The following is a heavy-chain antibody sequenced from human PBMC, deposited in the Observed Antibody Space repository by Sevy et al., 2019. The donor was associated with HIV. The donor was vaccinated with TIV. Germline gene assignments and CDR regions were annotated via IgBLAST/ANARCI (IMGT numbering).Heavy chain of an antibody. D-gene: IGHD3-22*01. CDR1: GGSISSGGYY. J-gene: IGHJ4*02. Sequence: SETLSLTCTVSGGSISSGGYYWSWIRQHPGKGLEWIGYIYYSGSTYYNPSLKSRVTISVDTSKNQFSLKLSSVTAADTAVYYCARAAYYYDSSGYYYEAFFDYWGQGTLVTVSS. V-gene: IGHV4-31*03. CDR2: IYYSGST. CDR3: ARAAYYYDSSGYYYEAFFDY.